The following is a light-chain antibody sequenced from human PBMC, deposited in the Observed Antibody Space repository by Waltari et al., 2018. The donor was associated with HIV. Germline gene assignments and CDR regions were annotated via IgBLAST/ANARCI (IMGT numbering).Light chain of an antibody. CDR1: NIGNRD. V-gene: IGLV3-21*01. CDR2: DDD. J-gene: IGLJ1*01. CDR3: QVWDSGSDHV. Sequence: SYVLTQPPSITVAPGKTAKITCGGHNIGNRDVHWYQQKPGQAPLLVIYDDDDRPSGIPERSSGSNADNTATLTINRVEVVDEADYYCQVWDSGSDHVFGSGTTVTVL.